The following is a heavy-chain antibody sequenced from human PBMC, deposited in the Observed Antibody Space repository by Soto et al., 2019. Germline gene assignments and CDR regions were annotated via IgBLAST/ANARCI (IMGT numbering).Heavy chain of an antibody. V-gene: IGHV5-10-1*01. CDR3: ARHSIAARHRYYYYYGMDV. CDR1: GYSFTSYW. Sequence: GGSLKISCKGSGYSFTSYWISWVRQMPGKGLEWMGRIDPSDTYTNYSPSFQGHVTISADKSISTAYLQWSSLKASDTAMYYCARHSIAARHRYYYYYGMDVWGQGTTVTVSS. J-gene: IGHJ6*02. D-gene: IGHD6-6*01. CDR2: IDPSDTYT.